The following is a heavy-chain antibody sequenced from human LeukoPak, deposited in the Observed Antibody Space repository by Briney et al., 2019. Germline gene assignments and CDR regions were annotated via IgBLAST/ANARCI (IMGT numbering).Heavy chain of an antibody. CDR1: GGSISSYY. CDR3: ASQHCSSTSCSDWFDP. J-gene: IGHJ5*02. V-gene: IGHV4-59*01. CDR2: IYYSGST. Sequence: SETLSLTCTVSGGSISSYYWSWIRQPPGKGLEWIGYIYYSGSTNYNPSLKSRVTISVDTSKNQFSLKLSSVTAADTAVYYCASQHCSSTSCSDWFDPWGQGTLVTVSS. D-gene: IGHD2-2*01.